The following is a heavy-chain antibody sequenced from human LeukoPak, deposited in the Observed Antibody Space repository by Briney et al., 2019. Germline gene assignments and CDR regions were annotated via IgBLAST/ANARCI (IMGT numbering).Heavy chain of an antibody. CDR3: ARSPPRYDARFFDY. D-gene: IGHD3-16*01. CDR2: IYSGGSGGST. Sequence: PGGSLRLSCAASGFTFDDYGMSWVRQAPGKGLQWVSVIYSGGSGGSTYYADSVKGRFTISRDNSKNTLYLQMNSLRAEDSAVYYCARSPPRYDARFFDYWGQGTLVTVSS. CDR1: GFTFDDYG. J-gene: IGHJ4*02. V-gene: IGHV3-23*03.